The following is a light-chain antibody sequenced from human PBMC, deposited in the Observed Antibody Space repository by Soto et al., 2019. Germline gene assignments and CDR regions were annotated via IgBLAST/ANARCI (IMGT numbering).Light chain of an antibody. J-gene: IGKJ4*01. CDR2: GAS. CDR1: QCVSSSY. Sequence: EIVLTQSPGTLSLSPGERATLSCRASQCVSSSYLAWYQQKPGQAPRLLIYGASSRATGIPDRFSGSGSGTDFTLTISRLEPEDFAVYYCLQYGSSPLTFGGGTKVEIK. V-gene: IGKV3-20*01. CDR3: LQYGSSPLT.